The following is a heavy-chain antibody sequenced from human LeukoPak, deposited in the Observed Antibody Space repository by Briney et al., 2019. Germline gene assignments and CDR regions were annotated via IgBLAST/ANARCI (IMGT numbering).Heavy chain of an antibody. CDR3: ARDLLTHPYNWFDP. J-gene: IGHJ5*02. D-gene: IGHD2/OR15-2a*01. V-gene: IGHV4-61*02. CDR2: IHTSGST. Sequence: SQTLSLTCTVSGGSISSGSYYWSWIRQPAGKGLEWIGRIHTSGSTNYNPSLKSRATISVDTSKNQFSLKLTSVTAADTAVYYCARDLLTHPYNWFDPWGQGTLVTVSS. CDR1: GGSISSGSYY.